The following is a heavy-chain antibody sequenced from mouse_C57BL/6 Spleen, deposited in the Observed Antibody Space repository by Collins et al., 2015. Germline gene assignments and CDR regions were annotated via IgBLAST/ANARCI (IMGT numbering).Heavy chain of an antibody. CDR3: KGGGYDWFAY. J-gene: IGHJ3*01. Sequence: QVQLQQSDTELVKPGASVKISCKASGYTFTDHAIHWVKQRPEQGLEWIGYISPGNGDIKYNEKFKGKATLTADKSSSTAYMQLNSLTSEDSAVYFCKGGGYDWFAYWGQGTLVTVSA. D-gene: IGHD2-2*01. CDR2: ISPGNGDI. V-gene: IGHV1S53*03. CDR1: GYTFTDHA.